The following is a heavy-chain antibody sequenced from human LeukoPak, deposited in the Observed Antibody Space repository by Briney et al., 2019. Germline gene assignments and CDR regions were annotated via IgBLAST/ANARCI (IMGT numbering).Heavy chain of an antibody. J-gene: IGHJ6*02. D-gene: IGHD2-21*01. CDR3: AKYCGGDCYGMDV. CDR2: IKQDGSEK. Sequence: GGSLRLSCTASGFTFSSYWMSWVRQAPGKGLEGVANIKQDGSEKDSVDSVKGRFTISRDNAKNSVYLQMNSLRAEDTAVYYCAKYCGGDCYGMDVWGQGTTVTVSS. V-gene: IGHV3-7*01. CDR1: GFTFSSYW.